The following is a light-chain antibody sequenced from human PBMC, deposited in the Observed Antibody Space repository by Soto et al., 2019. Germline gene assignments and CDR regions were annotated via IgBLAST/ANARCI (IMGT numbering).Light chain of an antibody. CDR2: EVN. Sequence: QSVLTQPASVSGSPGQSITISCTGTSSDVGYNYVSWYQQYPGKAPKLMIFEVNNRPSGVSNRFSGSKSGNTASLTISGLQAEDEADYYCSSYTSSSTLVFGGGTKLTVL. V-gene: IGLV2-14*01. CDR3: SSYTSSSTLV. J-gene: IGLJ2*01. CDR1: SSDVGYNY.